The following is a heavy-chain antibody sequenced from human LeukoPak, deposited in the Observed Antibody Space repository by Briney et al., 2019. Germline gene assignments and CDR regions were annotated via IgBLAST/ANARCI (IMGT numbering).Heavy chain of an antibody. D-gene: IGHD1-26*01. CDR2: VTDSGSST. CDR1: GFAFNKYA. V-gene: IGHV3-23*01. Sequence: PGGSLRLSCAASGFAFNKYAMTWIRQAPGKGLEWVSSVTDSGSSTFYVDSVKGRFIISRDNSKNTLSLQMDSLRVEDTAVYYCAKARSEWERLQFDFDFWGPGTRVAVSS. CDR3: AKARSEWERLQFDFDF. J-gene: IGHJ4*02.